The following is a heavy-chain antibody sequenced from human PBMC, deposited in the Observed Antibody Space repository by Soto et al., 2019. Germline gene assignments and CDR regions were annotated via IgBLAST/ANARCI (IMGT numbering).Heavy chain of an antibody. CDR2: ISSSSSYT. CDR3: ASSGSRPDDAFDI. Sequence: QVQLVESGGGLVKPGGSLRLSCAASGFTFSDYYMSWIRQAPGKGLEWVSYISSSSSYTNYADSVKGRFTISRDNAKNSLYLQMNSLRAEDTAVYYCASSGSRPDDAFDIWGQGTMVTVSS. CDR1: GFTFSDYY. V-gene: IGHV3-11*05. D-gene: IGHD1-26*01. J-gene: IGHJ3*02.